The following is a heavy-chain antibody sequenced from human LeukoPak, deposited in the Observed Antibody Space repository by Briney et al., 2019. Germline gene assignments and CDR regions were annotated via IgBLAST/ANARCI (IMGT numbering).Heavy chain of an antibody. Sequence: ASVKVSCKASGYTFTGYDINWVRQATGQGLEWMGWMNPNSGNTGYAQKFQGGVTMTRNTSISTAYMELSSLRSEDTAVYYCASERNYGGQDFSFDYWGQGTLVTVSS. CDR3: ASERNYGGQDFSFDY. CDR2: MNPNSGNT. V-gene: IGHV1-8*01. CDR1: GYTFTGYD. D-gene: IGHD4-23*01. J-gene: IGHJ4*02.